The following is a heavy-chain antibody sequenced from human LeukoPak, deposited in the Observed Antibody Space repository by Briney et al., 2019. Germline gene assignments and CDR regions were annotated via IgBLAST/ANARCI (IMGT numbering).Heavy chain of an antibody. CDR2: IRYDGGNK. CDR3: AREGAHDAFDI. J-gene: IGHJ3*02. V-gene: IGHV3-30*02. D-gene: IGHD4/OR15-4a*01. CDR1: GFTFSSHG. Sequence: PGGSLRLSCAASGFTFSSHGLQWVRQAPGKGLEWVAFIRYDGGNKYYADSVKGRFTISRDNAKNTLYLQVNSLRAEDTAVYYCAREGAHDAFDIWGQGTMVTVSS.